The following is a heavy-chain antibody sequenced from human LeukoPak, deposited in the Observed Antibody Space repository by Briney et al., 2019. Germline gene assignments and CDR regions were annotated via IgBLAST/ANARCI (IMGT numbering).Heavy chain of an antibody. CDR1: GYTFTSYD. D-gene: IGHD6-13*01. J-gene: IGHJ4*02. V-gene: IGHV1-8*01. CDR3: ARGIAAAAGGDY. CDR2: MNPNSGNT. Sequence: ASVKVSCKASGYTFTSYDINWVRQATGQGLEWMGWMNPNSGNTGYAQKFQGRVTMTRNTSISTAYVELSSLRSEDTAVYYCARGIAAAAGGDYWGQGTLVTVSS.